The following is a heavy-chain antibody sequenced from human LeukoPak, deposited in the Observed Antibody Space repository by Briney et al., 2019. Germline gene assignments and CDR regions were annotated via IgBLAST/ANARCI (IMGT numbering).Heavy chain of an antibody. V-gene: IGHV4-59*05. J-gene: IGHJ4*02. Sequence: TSETLSLTCTVSGGSISSYYWSWIRQPPGKGLEWIGSIYYSGSTYYNPSLKSRVTISVDTSKNQFSLKLSSVTAADTAVYYCASTGYCSGGSCPPTYIDYWGQGTLVTVSS. D-gene: IGHD2-15*01. CDR3: ASTGYCSGGSCPPTYIDY. CDR1: GGSISSYY. CDR2: IYYSGST.